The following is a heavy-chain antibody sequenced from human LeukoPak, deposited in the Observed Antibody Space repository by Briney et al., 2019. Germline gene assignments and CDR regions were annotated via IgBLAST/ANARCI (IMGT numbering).Heavy chain of an antibody. V-gene: IGHV3-11*01. CDR3: ARGGAHGMDV. CDR2: FSGTSDTI. CDR1: GFIFSDYY. D-gene: IGHD1-26*01. J-gene: IGHJ6*02. Sequence: GGSLRLSCAASGFIFSDYYMSWIRQAPGKGLEWVSYFSGTSDTIDYADSVKGRFTISRDNAKNSVFLQMNSLRAEDTALYYCARGGAHGMDVWGQGTTVTVSS.